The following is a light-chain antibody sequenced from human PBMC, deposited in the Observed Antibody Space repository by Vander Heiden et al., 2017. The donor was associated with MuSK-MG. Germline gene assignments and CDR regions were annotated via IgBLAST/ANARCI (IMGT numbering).Light chain of an antibody. CDR2: EVS. Sequence: QSALTQPASVSGSPGQSTTISCTGTSSDVGGYHYVSWYQQDPGKAPKLMIYEVSNRPSGVSNRFSGSKSGNTASLTISGLQAEDEADYYCSSYTSSNTYVFGTGTKVTVL. CDR1: SSDVGGYHY. CDR3: SSYTSSNTYV. J-gene: IGLJ1*01. V-gene: IGLV2-14*01.